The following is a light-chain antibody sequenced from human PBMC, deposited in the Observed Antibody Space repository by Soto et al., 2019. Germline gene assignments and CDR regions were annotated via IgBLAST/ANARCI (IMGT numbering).Light chain of an antibody. CDR2: GAS. CDR3: QQYGNSPPT. V-gene: IGKV3-20*01. CDR1: QSVSSSY. Sequence: EILLTQSPGTLSLSPGERATLSCRASQSVSSSYLAWYQQKPGQAPRFLIYGASSRATGIPDRFSGSGSGTDFTLTISRLEPEDFAVYYCQQYGNSPPTFGQGTKVDIK. J-gene: IGKJ1*01.